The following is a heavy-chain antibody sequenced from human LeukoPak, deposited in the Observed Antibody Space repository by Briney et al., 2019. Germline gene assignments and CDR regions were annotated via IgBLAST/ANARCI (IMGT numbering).Heavy chain of an antibody. CDR2: ISGSGGST. J-gene: IGHJ4*02. CDR3: AKGSDYYGTLYYFDY. Sequence: PGGSLRLSCAASGFTFSSYAMSWVRQAPGKGLEWVSAISGSGGSTYYADSVKGRFTISRDNSKNTLYLQMNSLRAEDTAVYYCAKGSDYYGTLYYFDYWGQGTLVTVSS. CDR1: GFTFSSYA. D-gene: IGHD3-10*01. V-gene: IGHV3-23*01.